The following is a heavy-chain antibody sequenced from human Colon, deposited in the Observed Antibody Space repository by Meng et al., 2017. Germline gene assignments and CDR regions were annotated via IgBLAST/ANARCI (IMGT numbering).Heavy chain of an antibody. V-gene: IGHV3-23*04. Sequence: VQLVEAGGGLRQPGGSLRLSCAVSGFIVSKDGMEWVRQAPGKGLEWVSSMTGIERTTSYADSVKGRFTISRDDSKNTLYLQMNSLRAEDTAVYYCAGHGGYSYLGQGTLVTVSS. D-gene: IGHD5-18*01. CDR1: GFIVSKDG. J-gene: IGHJ4*02. CDR2: MTGIERTT. CDR3: AGHGGYSY.